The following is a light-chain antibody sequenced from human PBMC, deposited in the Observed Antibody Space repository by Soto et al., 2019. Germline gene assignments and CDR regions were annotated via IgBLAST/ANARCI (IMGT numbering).Light chain of an antibody. J-gene: IGLJ1*01. V-gene: IGLV2-8*01. CDR2: EVS. CDR1: SSDVGGYYY. Sequence: QSALTQPPSASGSPGQSVTISCTGTSSDVGGYYYVSWYQQHPGKAPKLMIYEVSKRPSGVPDRFSGSKSGNTASLTVSGLQAEDEADYYCSSYAGSNNYVFGTGTKLTV. CDR3: SSYAGSNNYV.